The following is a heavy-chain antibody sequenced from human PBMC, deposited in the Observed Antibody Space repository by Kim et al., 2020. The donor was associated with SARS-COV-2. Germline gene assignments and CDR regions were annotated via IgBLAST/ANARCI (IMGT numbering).Heavy chain of an antibody. CDR3: ARIAARPHYYYGMDV. Sequence: SETLSLTCTVSGGSISSSSYYWGWIRQPPGKGLEWIGSIYYSGSTYYNPSLKSRVTISVDTSKNQFSLKLSSVTAADTAVYYCARIAARPHYYYGMDVWGQGTTVTVSS. CDR1: GGSISSSSYY. J-gene: IGHJ6*02. CDR2: IYYSGST. D-gene: IGHD6-6*01. V-gene: IGHV4-39*01.